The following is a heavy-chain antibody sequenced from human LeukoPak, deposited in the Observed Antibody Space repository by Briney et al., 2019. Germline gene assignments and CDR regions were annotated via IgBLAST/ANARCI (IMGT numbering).Heavy chain of an antibody. CDR1: GGPISSSSYY. V-gene: IGHV4-39*01. CDR3: ARREQQLVLQYYNWFDP. CDR2: IYYSGST. J-gene: IGHJ5*02. D-gene: IGHD6-13*01. Sequence: TSETLSLTCTVSGGPISSSSYYWSWIRQPPGKGLEWIGSIYYSGSTYYNPSLKSRVTISVDTSKNQFSLKLSSVTAADTAVYYGARREQQLVLQYYNWFDPWGQGTLVTVSS.